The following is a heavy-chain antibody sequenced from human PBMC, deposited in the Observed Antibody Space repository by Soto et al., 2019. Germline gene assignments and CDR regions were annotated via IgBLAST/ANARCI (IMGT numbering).Heavy chain of an antibody. V-gene: IGHV4-59*01. CDR2: IYYSGRT. Sequence: QVQLQESGPGLVKASETLSLTCTVSGGSINDFYWSWIRQPPGKGLEWIGYIYYSGRTDYNPSLKRRVTISVDTYKNQFSLKVRSVTAADTDVYYCARVGGVAARTFDYWGQGTLVTVSS. CDR3: ARVGGVAARTFDY. D-gene: IGHD6-6*01. CDR1: GGSINDFY. J-gene: IGHJ4*02.